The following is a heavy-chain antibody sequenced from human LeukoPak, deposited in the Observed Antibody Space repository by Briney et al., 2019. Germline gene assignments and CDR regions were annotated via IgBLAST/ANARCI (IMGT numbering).Heavy chain of an antibody. CDR3: ARDRYCTNGVCYRGFDY. V-gene: IGHV1-8*03. CDR1: GGIFGSYA. Sequence: ASVKVSCKVSGGIFGSYAINWVRQATGQGLEWMGWMNPNSGNTGYAQKFQGRVTITRNTSISTAYMELSSLRSEDTAVYYCARDRYCTNGVCYRGFDYWGQGTLVTVSS. D-gene: IGHD2-8*01. CDR2: MNPNSGNT. J-gene: IGHJ4*02.